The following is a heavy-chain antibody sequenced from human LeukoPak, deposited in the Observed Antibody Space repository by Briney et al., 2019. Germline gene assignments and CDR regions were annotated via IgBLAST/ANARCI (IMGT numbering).Heavy chain of an antibody. CDR3: ARVSRGNYYFDY. Sequence: PGRSLRLSCAASGFTFSSYGMHWVRQAPGKGLEWVAVTSYDGSDKYYADSVKGRFTISRDNAKNTLYLQMNSLRAEDTAVYYCARVSRGNYYFDYWGPGTLVTVSS. CDR2: TSYDGSDK. V-gene: IGHV3-30*03. CDR1: GFTFSSYG. J-gene: IGHJ4*02.